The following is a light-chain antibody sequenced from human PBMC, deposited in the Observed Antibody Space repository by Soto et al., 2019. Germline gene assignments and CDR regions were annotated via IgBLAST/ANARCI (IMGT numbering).Light chain of an antibody. CDR3: SSYTSNSTRV. Sequence: QSVLTQPASVSGSPGQSITISCTGTSSDVGGYNYVSWYQQHPGKAPKLMIYDISNRPSGVSNRFSGSKSGNTASLTISGLQADYEADYYCSSYTSNSTRVFGTGTKLTVL. CDR2: DIS. J-gene: IGLJ1*01. V-gene: IGLV2-14*01. CDR1: SSDVGGYNY.